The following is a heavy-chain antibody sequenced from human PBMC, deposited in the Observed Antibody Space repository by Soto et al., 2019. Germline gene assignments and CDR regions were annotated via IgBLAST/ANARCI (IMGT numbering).Heavy chain of an antibody. CDR1: GFTFDDYA. Sequence: SLRLSCAASGFTFDDYAMHWVRQAPGKGLEWVSGISWNSGSIGYADSVKGRFTISRDNAKNSLYLQMNSLRAEDTALYYCAKAKGTTVTTTDAFDIWGQGAMVTVSS. CDR3: AKAKGTTVTTTDAFDI. D-gene: IGHD4-17*01. V-gene: IGHV3-9*01. J-gene: IGHJ3*02. CDR2: ISWNSGSI.